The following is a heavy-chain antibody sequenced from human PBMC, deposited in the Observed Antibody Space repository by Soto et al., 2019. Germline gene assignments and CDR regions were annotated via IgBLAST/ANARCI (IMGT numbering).Heavy chain of an antibody. V-gene: IGHV3-74*01. CDR1: GFTFCSYW. J-gene: IGHJ5*02. D-gene: IGHD3-9*01. CDR2: INSDGSST. CDR3: ARENRNDMLTGSYNWFDP. Sequence: PGGSLSLSCAASGFTFCSYWMHCVRQAPGNGLVWVSRINSDGSSTSYADSVKGRFTISRDNAKNTLYLQMNSLRAEDTAVYYCARENRNDMLTGSYNWFDPWGHRTLVTVSS.